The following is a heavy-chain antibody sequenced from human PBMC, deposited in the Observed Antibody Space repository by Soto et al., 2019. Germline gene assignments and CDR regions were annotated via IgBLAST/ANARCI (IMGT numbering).Heavy chain of an antibody. J-gene: IGHJ4*02. CDR1: GFTFSSYA. CDR2: IAYHGVNQ. Sequence: GGSLRLSCAASGFTFSSYAMHWVRQAPGKGLEWVALIAYHGVNQYYADSVKGRFTISRDNSKNTLWLQMNSLSADDTAVYYCARGADYYDTSGSWTFGNWGQGTVVTVSS. V-gene: IGHV3-30-3*01. D-gene: IGHD3-22*01. CDR3: ARGADYYDTSGSWTFGN.